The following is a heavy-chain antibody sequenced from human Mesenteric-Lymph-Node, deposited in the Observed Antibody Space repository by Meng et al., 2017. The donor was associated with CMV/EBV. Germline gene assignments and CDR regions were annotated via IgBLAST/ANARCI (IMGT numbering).Heavy chain of an antibody. CDR1: GFTFSSYA. J-gene: IGHJ4*02. Sequence: GESLKISCAASGFTFSSYAIHWVRQAPGRGLEYVSAISGSGDSTYYADSVKGRFTISRDNSKNTLYLQMGSLRAEDMAVYYCARESRDDFWSGQKGKFVYWGQGVLVTVSS. CDR3: ARESRDDFWSGQKGKFVY. D-gene: IGHD3-3*01. CDR2: ISGSGDST. V-gene: IGHV3-64*02.